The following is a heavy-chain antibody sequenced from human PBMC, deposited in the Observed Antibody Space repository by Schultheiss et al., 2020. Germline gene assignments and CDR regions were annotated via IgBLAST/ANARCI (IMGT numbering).Heavy chain of an antibody. J-gene: IGHJ6*04. V-gene: IGHV3-11*03. Sequence: GGSLRLSCAASGFTFSDYYMSWIRQAPGKGLEWVSYISSSSSYTNYADSVKGRFTISRDNSRNTLYLQMSSLRADDTAVYYCARRLQLQVLPVHFGMDVWGKGTTVTVSS. CDR3: ARRLQLQVLPVHFGMDV. CDR2: ISSSSSYT. CDR1: GFTFSDYY. D-gene: IGHD1-26*01.